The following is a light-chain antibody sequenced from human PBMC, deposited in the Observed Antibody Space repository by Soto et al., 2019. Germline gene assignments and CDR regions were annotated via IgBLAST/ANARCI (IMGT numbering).Light chain of an antibody. V-gene: IGKV1-8*01. CDR1: QGISSY. CDR2: AAS. CDR3: QQYYSYPIT. J-gene: IGKJ5*01. Sequence: AIRMTQSPSSFSASTGDRVTITCRASQGISSYLAWYQQKPGKAPKLLIYAASTLQSGVPSRFSGSGSGTDFTLTISCLQSEDFANYYCQQYYSYPITFGQGKRLAIK.